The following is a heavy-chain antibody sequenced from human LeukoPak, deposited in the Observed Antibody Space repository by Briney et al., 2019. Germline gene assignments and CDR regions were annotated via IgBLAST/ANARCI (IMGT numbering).Heavy chain of an antibody. CDR3: AKDSTTSGSYYGMDV. D-gene: IGHD1-26*01. Sequence: PGGSLRLSCAASGFTFSSYGMHWVRQAPGKGLEWVSSISGSGGSTNYADSVRGRFSISRDNSKNALYLQMNSLRAEDTAVYYCAKDSTTSGSYYGMDVWGQGTTVTVSS. CDR1: GFTFSSYG. CDR2: ISGSGGST. V-gene: IGHV3-23*01. J-gene: IGHJ6*02.